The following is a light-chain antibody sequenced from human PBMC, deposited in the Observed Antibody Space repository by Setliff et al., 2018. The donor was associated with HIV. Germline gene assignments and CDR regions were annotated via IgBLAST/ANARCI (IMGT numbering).Light chain of an antibody. J-gene: IGLJ1*01. V-gene: IGLV2-23*01. CDR3: CSNTGSNTFV. CDR2: QAT. CDR1: SNDVGRYDL. Sequence: QSALAQPASVSGSPGQSITIPCTGTSNDVGRYDLVSWYQQHPARAPKLIIYQATRRPSGVSNRFSGSKSGNVASLTISGLQAEDEADYYCCSNTGSNTFVFGTGTKVTVL.